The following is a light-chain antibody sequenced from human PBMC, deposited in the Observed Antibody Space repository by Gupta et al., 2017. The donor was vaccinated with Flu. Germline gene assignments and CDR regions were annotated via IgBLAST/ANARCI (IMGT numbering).Light chain of an antibody. CDR3: ETWADRLRNPV. CDR1: SSNIGSHP. Sequence: QSVLTQPPSASGTPGQRVTISCSGSSSNIGSHPVNWYQLLPGTAPKLLIYTNNQRPSGVPDRFSGSKAGTSDSRAIRGLQSEDEAEDDCETWADRLRNPVFGGGTILTVL. CDR2: TNN. J-gene: IGLJ2*01. V-gene: IGLV1-44*01.